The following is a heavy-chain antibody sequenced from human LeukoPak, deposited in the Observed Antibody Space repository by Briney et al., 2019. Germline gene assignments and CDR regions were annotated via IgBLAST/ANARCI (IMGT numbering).Heavy chain of an antibody. J-gene: IGHJ4*02. CDR3: AGIVGATADYFDY. Sequence: PSETLSLTCAVYGGSFSDYYWSWIRQPPGKGLEWIGEINHSGSTTYNPSLKSRVTISLDTSKNQFSLKLSSVTAADTAVYYCAGIVGATADYFDYWGQGTRVTVSS. V-gene: IGHV4-34*01. CDR2: INHSGST. CDR1: GGSFSDYY. D-gene: IGHD1-26*01.